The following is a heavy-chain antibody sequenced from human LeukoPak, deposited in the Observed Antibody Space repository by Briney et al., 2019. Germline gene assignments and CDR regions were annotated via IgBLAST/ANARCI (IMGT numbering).Heavy chain of an antibody. D-gene: IGHD2-2*01. CDR2: VSGGGGST. Sequence: GGSLRLSCAASGFTFTHYAMTWVRQVPGKGLEWVAGVSGGGGSTDYADAVKGRFTISKDKPKNTLYLQMNSLRVEDTAVYYCAKGWAVVVPALWVGLDYWGQGTLVTVSS. CDR1: GFTFTHYA. CDR3: AKGWAVVVPALWVGLDY. J-gene: IGHJ4*02. V-gene: IGHV3-23*01.